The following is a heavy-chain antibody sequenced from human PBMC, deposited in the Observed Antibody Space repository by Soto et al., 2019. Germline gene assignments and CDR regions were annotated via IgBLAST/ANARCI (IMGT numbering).Heavy chain of an antibody. CDR2: ISAYNGNT. J-gene: IGHJ3*02. Sequence: ASVKVSCKASGYTFTSYGISWVRQAPGQGLEWMGWISAYNGNTNYAQKLQGRVTMTTDTSTSTAYMELRSLRSDDTAVYYCARPQGGRYYDSRALDAFDIWGQGRMVPV. D-gene: IGHD3-22*01. CDR1: GYTFTSYG. CDR3: ARPQGGRYYDSRALDAFDI. V-gene: IGHV1-18*04.